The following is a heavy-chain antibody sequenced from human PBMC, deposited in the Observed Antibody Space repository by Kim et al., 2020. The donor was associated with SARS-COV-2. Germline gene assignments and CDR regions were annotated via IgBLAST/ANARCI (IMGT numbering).Heavy chain of an antibody. V-gene: IGHV3-74*01. Sequence: VKGRLPISRDTAKNTLYLKMNSLRAEDTAVYYCARRQFTSGWYYFDYWGQGTLVTVSS. CDR3: ARRQFTSGWYYFDY. J-gene: IGHJ4*02. D-gene: IGHD6-19*01.